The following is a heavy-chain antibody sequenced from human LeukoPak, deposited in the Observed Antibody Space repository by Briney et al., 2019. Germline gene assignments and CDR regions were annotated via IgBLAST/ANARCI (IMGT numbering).Heavy chain of an antibody. V-gene: IGHV4-34*01. D-gene: IGHD6-13*01. Sequence: PSETLSLTCAVYGGSFSGYYWSWIRQPPGKGLEWIGEINHSGSTNYNPSLKSRVTISVDTSKNQFSLKLSSVTAADTAVYYCARSVFYSSRVDYWGQGTLVTVSS. J-gene: IGHJ4*02. CDR1: GGSFSGYY. CDR3: ARSVFYSSRVDY. CDR2: INHSGST.